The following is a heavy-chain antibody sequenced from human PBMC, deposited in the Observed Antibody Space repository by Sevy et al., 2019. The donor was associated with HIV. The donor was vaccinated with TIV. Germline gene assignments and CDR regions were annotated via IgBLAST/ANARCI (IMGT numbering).Heavy chain of an antibody. CDR1: GYTLSELP. CDR2: FDPEDGET. V-gene: IGHV1-24*01. Sequence: ASVKVSCKVSGYTLSELPMHWVRQAPGKGLEWLGGFDPEDGETIYAQKFQGRVTMTKDTSTDTAYMELSRLRSEYTSVYYCATLDFWSDHPFYGTDVWGQGTTVTVSS. CDR3: ATLDFWSDHPFYGTDV. J-gene: IGHJ6*02. D-gene: IGHD3-3*01.